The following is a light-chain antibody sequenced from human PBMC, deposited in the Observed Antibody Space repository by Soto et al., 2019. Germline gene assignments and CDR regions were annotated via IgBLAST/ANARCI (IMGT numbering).Light chain of an antibody. J-gene: IGLJ3*02. CDR3: SSFTSTSTQV. CDR2: EDT. CDR1: GSVVGSYNL. Sequence: QSALTQSASVSGSPGQSITISCTGTGSVVGSYNLVSWYQQVPGKAPKLMVYEDTKRPSGVSNRFSGSKSGNSASLTISGLQAEDEADYYCSSFTSTSTQVFGGGTQLTVL. V-gene: IGLV2-14*02.